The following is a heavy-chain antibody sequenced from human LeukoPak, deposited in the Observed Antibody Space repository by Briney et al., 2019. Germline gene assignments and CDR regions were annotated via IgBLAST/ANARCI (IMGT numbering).Heavy chain of an antibody. CDR3: ARADDYNNHEGSGAFDI. Sequence: GGSLRLSCAASGFTFSSYAMSWVRQAPGKGLEWVSAISGSGGSTYYADSVKGRFTISRDNSKNTLYLQMNSLRAEDTAVYYCARADDYNNHEGSGAFDIWGQGTMVTVSS. V-gene: IGHV3-23*01. CDR1: GFTFSSYA. D-gene: IGHD4-11*01. J-gene: IGHJ3*02. CDR2: ISGSGGST.